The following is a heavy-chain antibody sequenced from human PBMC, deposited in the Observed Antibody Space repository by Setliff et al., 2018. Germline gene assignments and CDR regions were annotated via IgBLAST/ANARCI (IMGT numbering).Heavy chain of an antibody. V-gene: IGHV1-18*01. D-gene: IGHD2-8*01. CDR1: GYTFTNYG. CDR2: ISAYTGNT. J-gene: IGHJ4*02. Sequence: ASVKVSCKASGYTFTNYGINRVRQAPGQGLEWMGWISAYTGNTNYAQKLQGRVSMTTDTSTSTAYMELRSLTSADTAVYYCSRLVRYCTTTTCQRASGSEFWGQGTLVTVSS. CDR3: SRLVRYCTTTTCQRASGSEF.